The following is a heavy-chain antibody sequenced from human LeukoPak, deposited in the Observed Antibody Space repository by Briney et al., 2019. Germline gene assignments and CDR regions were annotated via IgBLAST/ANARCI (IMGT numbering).Heavy chain of an antibody. CDR2: INTNTGNP. CDR3: AREMVRGVMLFDY. Sequence: ASVKVSCKASGYTFSSYAMGWVRQAPGQGLEWMGWINTNTGNPTYAQGFTGRFVFSLDTSVSTAYLQISSLKAEDTAVYYCAREMVRGVMLFDYWGQGTLVTVSS. J-gene: IGHJ4*02. CDR1: GYTFSSYA. V-gene: IGHV7-4-1*02. D-gene: IGHD3-10*01.